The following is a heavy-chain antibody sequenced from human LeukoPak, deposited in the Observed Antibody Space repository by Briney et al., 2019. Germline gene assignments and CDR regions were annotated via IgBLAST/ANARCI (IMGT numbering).Heavy chain of an antibody. D-gene: IGHD3-16*01. CDR2: INPNSGGT. V-gene: IGHV1-2*02. J-gene: IGHJ5*02. CDR1: GYTFTGYY. Sequence: ASVKVSCKASGYTFTGYYMHWVRQAPGQGLEWMGWINPNSGGTNYAQKLRGRVTMTTDTSTSTAYMELRSLRSDDTAVYYCARDTKRSRARWENLGIDPWGQGTLVTVSS. CDR3: ARDTKRSRARWENLGIDP.